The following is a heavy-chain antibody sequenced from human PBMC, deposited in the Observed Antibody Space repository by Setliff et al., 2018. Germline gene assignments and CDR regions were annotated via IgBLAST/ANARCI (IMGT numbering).Heavy chain of an antibody. CDR2: INPSGGGT. V-gene: IGHV1-46*03. CDR1: GYTFIYYY. D-gene: IGHD6-19*01. J-gene: IGHJ3*02. CDR3: ARVYLAGSGWDKANALDI. Sequence: ASVKVSCKASGYTFIYYYIHWVRQAPGQGLEWMGLINPSGGGTIYARKFQGRVTMARETSTSTVYMELSGLRSEDAAVYYCARVYLAGSGWDKANALDIWGQGTMVTVSS.